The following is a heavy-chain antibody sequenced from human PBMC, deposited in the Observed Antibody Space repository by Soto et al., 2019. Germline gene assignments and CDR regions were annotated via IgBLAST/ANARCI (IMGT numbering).Heavy chain of an antibody. CDR2: IFSSGST. Sequence: SETLSLTCTVSGGSITDYSWVWIRQPAGKGLEWIGRIFSSGSTNYNPSLKGRITMSLDTSKNQFSLKLRSVTAADTAMYYCAKVGGGGPVTAAIGRFDSWGQGTQVTVSS. J-gene: IGHJ4*02. D-gene: IGHD3-16*01. V-gene: IGHV4-4*07. CDR3: AKVGGGGPVTAAIGRFDS. CDR1: GGSITDYS.